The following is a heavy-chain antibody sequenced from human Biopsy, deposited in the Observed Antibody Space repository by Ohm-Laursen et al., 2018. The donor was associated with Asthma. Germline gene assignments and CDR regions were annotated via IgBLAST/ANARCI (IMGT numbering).Heavy chain of an antibody. J-gene: IGHJ4*02. Sequence: SLRLSCTASRFTYEMHWVRQAPGKGLGWVAVISYDGSSIYYADSAKGRFTISRDNSKNTLSLQMNSLTAEDTAVYYCAREGVAGTHIEDWGQGTLVTVSS. D-gene: IGHD6-19*01. CDR2: ISYDGSSI. CDR3: AREGVAGTHIED. V-gene: IGHV3-30-3*01. CDR1: RFTYE.